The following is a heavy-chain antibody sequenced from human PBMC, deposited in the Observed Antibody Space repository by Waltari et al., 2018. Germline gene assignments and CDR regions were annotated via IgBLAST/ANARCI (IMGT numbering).Heavy chain of an antibody. J-gene: IGHJ4*02. D-gene: IGHD6-6*01. Sequence: QVQLQQWGAGLLKPSETLSLTCAVYGGSFSGYYWSWIRQPPGKGLEWIGEINHSGSTNYNRSLKSRVTISVDTSKNQFSLKLSSVTAADTAVYYCARKRKGPSSGSDYWGQGTLVTVSS. V-gene: IGHV4-34*01. CDR2: INHSGST. CDR3: ARKRKGPSSGSDY. CDR1: GGSFSGYY.